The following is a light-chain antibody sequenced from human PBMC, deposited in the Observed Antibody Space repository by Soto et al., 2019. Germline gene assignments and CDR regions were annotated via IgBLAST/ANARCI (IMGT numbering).Light chain of an antibody. J-gene: IGLJ3*02. V-gene: IGLV3-21*04. Sequence: SYELTQPPSVSVAPGKTARITCGGNNIGSKSVHGYQQKPGQAPVLVIYYDSDRPSGIPERFSGSNSGNTATPTISRVEAGDEADYYCQVWDSSSDHPNWVFGGGTKLTVL. CDR1: NIGSKS. CDR2: YDS. CDR3: QVWDSSSDHPNWV.